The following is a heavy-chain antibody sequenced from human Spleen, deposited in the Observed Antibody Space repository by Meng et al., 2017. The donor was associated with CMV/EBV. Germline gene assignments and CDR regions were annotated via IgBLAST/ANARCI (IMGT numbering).Heavy chain of an antibody. CDR2: IRYDGSNE. J-gene: IGHJ4*02. D-gene: IGHD2-21*01. V-gene: IGHV3-30*02. CDR1: AFSFSNYG. Sequence: GGSLRLSCVASAFSFSNYGIHWVRQAPGKGLEWVAFIRYDGSNEYYADSVKGRFTVSKDNAKESLYLQMSSLRAEDTALYYCARADRLFVVGLFGYWGQGTLVTVSS. CDR3: ARADRLFVVGLFGY.